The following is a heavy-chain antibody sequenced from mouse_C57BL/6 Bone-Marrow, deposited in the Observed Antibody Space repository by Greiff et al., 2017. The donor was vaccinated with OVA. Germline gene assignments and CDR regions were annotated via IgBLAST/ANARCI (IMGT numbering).Heavy chain of an antibody. J-gene: IGHJ3*01. CDR1: GYTFTDYY. CDR3: ARGYYDPSFAY. Sequence: VQLQQSGPELVKPGASVKISCKASGYTFTDYYMNWVKQSHGKSLEWIGDINPNNGGTSYNQKFKGKATLTVDKSSSTAYMELRSLTSEDSAVYYCARGYYDPSFAYWGQGTLVTVSA. V-gene: IGHV1-26*01. D-gene: IGHD2-4*01. CDR2: INPNNGGT.